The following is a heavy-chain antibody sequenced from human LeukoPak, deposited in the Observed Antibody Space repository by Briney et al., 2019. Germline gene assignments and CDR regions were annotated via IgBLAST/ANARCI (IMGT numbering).Heavy chain of an antibody. V-gene: IGHV3-23*01. J-gene: IGHJ6*02. CDR1: GFNFRSYD. D-gene: IGHD3-10*01. Sequence: GGSLRLSCAASGFNFRSYDLSWVRQTPGKGLECVSTISRGVGSTSYADSVKGRFTISRDNSKNTLYLQMNSLRAEDTAVYYCARDRAGPNYYYYYGMDVWGQGTTVTVSS. CDR3: ARDRAGPNYYYYYGMDV. CDR2: ISRGVGST.